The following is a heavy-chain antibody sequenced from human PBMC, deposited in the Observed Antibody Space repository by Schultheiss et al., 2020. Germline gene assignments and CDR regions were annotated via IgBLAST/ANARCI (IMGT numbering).Heavy chain of an antibody. V-gene: IGHV1-3*01. CDR2: INAGNGNT. D-gene: IGHD6-19*01. Sequence: ASVKVSCKASGYTFTSYAMHWVRQAPGQRLEWMGWINAGNGNTKYSQKFQGRVTITADKSTSTAYMELSSLRSEDTAVYYCARHGFGRSSGWYSVDYWGQGTLVTVSS. CDR3: ARHGFGRSSGWYSVDY. J-gene: IGHJ4*02. CDR1: GYTFTSYA.